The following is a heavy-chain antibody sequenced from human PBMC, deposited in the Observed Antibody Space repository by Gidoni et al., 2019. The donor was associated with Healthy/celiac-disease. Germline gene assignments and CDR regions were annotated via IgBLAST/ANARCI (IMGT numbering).Heavy chain of an antibody. J-gene: IGHJ5*02. D-gene: IGHD6-13*01. Sequence: QLQLQESGPGLVKPSETLSLTCTVPGGSIRTYDWSWIRQPAGKGLEWIWRVYTSGSTNYNPSLKSRVTMSVDTSKNQFSLKLSSVTAADTAVYYCARVVEQQLGPDWFDPWGQGTLVTVSS. CDR2: VYTSGST. V-gene: IGHV4-4*07. CDR1: GGSIRTYD. CDR3: ARVVEQQLGPDWFDP.